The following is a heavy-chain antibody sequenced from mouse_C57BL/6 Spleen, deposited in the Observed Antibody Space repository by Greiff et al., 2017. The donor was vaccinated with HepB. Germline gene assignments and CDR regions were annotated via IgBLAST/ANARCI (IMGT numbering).Heavy chain of an antibody. J-gene: IGHJ1*03. CDR3: ARFHYDYDGVYFDV. CDR1: GYTFTSYW. D-gene: IGHD2-4*01. CDR2: IYPGSGST. V-gene: IGHV1-55*01. Sequence: VQLQQPGAELVKPGASVKMSCKASGYTFTSYWITWVKQRPGHGLEWIGDIYPGSGSTNYNEKFKSKATLTVDTSSSTTYMQLSSLTSEDSAVYSCARFHYDYDGVYFDVWGTGTTVTVSS.